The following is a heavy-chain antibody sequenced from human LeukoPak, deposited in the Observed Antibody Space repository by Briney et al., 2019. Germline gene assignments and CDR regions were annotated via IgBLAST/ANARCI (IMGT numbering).Heavy chain of an antibody. Sequence: GGSLRLSCAASGFTFSSYGMHWVRQAPGKGLEWVAVISYDGSNKYYADSVKGRFTISRDNSKNTLYLQMNSLRAEDTAVYYCAKSHSSSPGGFDYWGQGTLVTVSS. CDR3: AKSHSSSPGGFDY. CDR1: GFTFSSYG. CDR2: ISYDGSNK. D-gene: IGHD6-6*01. V-gene: IGHV3-30*18. J-gene: IGHJ4*02.